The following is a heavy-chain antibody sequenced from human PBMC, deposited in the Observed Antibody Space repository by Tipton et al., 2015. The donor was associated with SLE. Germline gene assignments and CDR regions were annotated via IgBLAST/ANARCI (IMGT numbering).Heavy chain of an antibody. V-gene: IGHV4-59*01. CDR2: VHYNGNN. Sequence: LRLSCSVSGDSISNYYWSWIRQPPGKGLEWIGYVHYNGNNHNNPSLKSRLTISLDRSKNQFSLNLRSVTATDTAVYYCARGAYDWGSYFVDSWGQGTLVSVSS. CDR3: ARGAYDWGSYFVDS. J-gene: IGHJ5*01. CDR1: GDSISNYY. D-gene: IGHD7-27*01.